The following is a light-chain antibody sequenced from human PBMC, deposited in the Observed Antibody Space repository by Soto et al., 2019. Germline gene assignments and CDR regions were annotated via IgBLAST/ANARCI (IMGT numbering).Light chain of an antibody. J-gene: IGLJ1*01. V-gene: IGLV2-14*01. CDR1: SSDVGAHNF. Sequence: QSVLTQPASVSGSPGQAITISCSGSSSDVGAHNFVSWYQHHPGKAPKLMIYEVSNRPSGVSNRFSGSKSGNTASLTISGLQAEDEAHYYCNSYTSSNTYVFGTGNKVNVL. CDR3: NSYTSSNTYV. CDR2: EVS.